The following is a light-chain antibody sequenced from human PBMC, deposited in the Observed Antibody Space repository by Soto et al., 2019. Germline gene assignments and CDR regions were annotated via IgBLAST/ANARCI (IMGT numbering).Light chain of an antibody. CDR2: EVS. CDR3: RSYGGSNNVL. J-gene: IGLJ2*01. CDR1: SSDVGGYKF. V-gene: IGLV2-8*01. Sequence: QSALAQPPSASGSPGQSVTISCTGTSSDVGGYKFVSWFQQHPGKAPKLMIYEVSNRPSGVPDRFSGSKSGNTASLTVSGLQAEDEADYYCRSYGGSNNVLFGGGTKLTVL.